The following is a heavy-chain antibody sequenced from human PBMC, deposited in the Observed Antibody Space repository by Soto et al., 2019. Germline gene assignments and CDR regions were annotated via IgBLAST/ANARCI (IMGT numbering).Heavy chain of an antibody. D-gene: IGHD6-13*01. J-gene: IGHJ6*02. V-gene: IGHV3-23*01. CDR3: AKPVAAAPRYYYYGMDV. CDR2: ISGSGGST. CDR1: GFTFISYA. Sequence: GGSLRLSCAASGFTFISYAMSWVRQAPGKGLEWVSAISGSGGSTYYADSVKGRFTISRDNSKNTLYLQMNGLRAEDTAVYYCAKPVAAAPRYYYYGMDVWGQGTTVTVSS.